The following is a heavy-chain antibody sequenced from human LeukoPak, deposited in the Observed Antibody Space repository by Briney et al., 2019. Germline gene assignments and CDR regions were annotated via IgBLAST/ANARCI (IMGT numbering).Heavy chain of an antibody. J-gene: IGHJ3*02. CDR1: GFTFSSYA. V-gene: IGHV3-23*01. D-gene: IGHD3-22*01. CDR3: AKDVYYYDSSGYLSTAFDI. Sequence: GGSLRLSCAASGFTFSSYAMSWVRQAPGKGLEWVSAISGSGGSTYYADSVKGRFTISRDNSKNTLYLQMNSLRAEDTAVYYCAKDVYYYDSSGYLSTAFDIWGQGTMVTVSS. CDR2: ISGSGGST.